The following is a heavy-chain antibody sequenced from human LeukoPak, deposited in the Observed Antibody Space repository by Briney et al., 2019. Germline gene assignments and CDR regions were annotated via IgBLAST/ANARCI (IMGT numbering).Heavy chain of an antibody. CDR2: IRSKAYGGTT. CDR1: GFTFGDYA. CDR3: TRKKRIGAFDI. Sequence: GGSLRLSCTASGFTFGDYAMSWVRQAPGKGLEWVGFIRSKAYGGTTEYAASVKGSFTISRDDSKSIAYLQMNSLKTEDTAVYYCTRKKRIGAFDIWGQGTMVTVSS. J-gene: IGHJ3*02. V-gene: IGHV3-49*04. D-gene: IGHD3-10*01.